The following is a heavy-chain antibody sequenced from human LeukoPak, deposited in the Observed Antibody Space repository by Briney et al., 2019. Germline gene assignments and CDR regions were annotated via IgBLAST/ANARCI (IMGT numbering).Heavy chain of an antibody. J-gene: IGHJ4*02. CDR1: GFTFSNAW. CDR2: IKSKTDGGTT. Sequence: GGSLRLSCAASGFTFSNAWMSWVRQAPGKGLEWVGRIKSKTDGGTTDYGAPVKGRFTVSRDDSKNTLYLQMNSLKSEDTAVYYCTTATAKSGSSWGGFDYWGRGTLVTVSS. D-gene: IGHD1-26*01. V-gene: IGHV3-15*01. CDR3: TTATAKSGSSWGGFDY.